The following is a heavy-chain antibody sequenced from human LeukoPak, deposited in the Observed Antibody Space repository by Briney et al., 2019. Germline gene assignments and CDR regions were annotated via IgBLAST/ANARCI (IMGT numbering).Heavy chain of an antibody. D-gene: IGHD3-10*01. CDR2: IYISGST. Sequence: TETLSLTCTVSGGSISSYYWSWIRQPAGKGLEWIGRIYISGSTNYNPSLKSRVTMSVDTSKNQFSLKLSSVTAADAAVYYCARDMVRGVINWFDPWGQGTLVTVSS. CDR3: ARDMVRGVINWFDP. CDR1: GGSISSYY. J-gene: IGHJ5*02. V-gene: IGHV4-4*07.